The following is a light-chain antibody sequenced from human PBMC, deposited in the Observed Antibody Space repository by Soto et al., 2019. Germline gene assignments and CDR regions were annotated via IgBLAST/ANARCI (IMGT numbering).Light chain of an antibody. CDR2: AVS. CDR3: QQYNKWPLT. CDR1: QSVSSN. Sequence: EIMMTQSPGTLSASPGERATLSCCASQSVSSNLAWYQQKPGQAPRLIIYAVSTRATGIPARFSGSGSGTEFTLTISSLQSEDFAVYYCQQYNKWPLTFGQGTKVEIK. J-gene: IGKJ1*01. V-gene: IGKV3-15*01.